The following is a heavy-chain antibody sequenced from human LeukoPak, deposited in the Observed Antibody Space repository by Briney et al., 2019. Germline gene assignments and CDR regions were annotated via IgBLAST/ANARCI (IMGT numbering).Heavy chain of an antibody. V-gene: IGHV1-8*01. J-gene: IGHJ4*02. CDR2: MNPNSGNT. Sequence: ASVKVSCKASGYTFTSYDINWVRQATGQGLEWMGWMNPNSGNTGYAQKFQGRVTMTRNTSISTAYMELSSLRSEDTAVYYCARDGAPYYYDSSGYSQADYWGQGTLVTVSS. CDR3: ARDGAPYYYDSSGYSQADY. D-gene: IGHD3-22*01. CDR1: GYTFTSYD.